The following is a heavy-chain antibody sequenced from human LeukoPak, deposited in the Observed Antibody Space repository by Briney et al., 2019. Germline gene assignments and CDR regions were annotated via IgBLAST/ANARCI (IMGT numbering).Heavy chain of an antibody. Sequence: ASVKVSCKASGYTFTSYYMHWVRQAPGQGLEWMGIINPSGGSTSYAQKFQGRVTVTRDMSTSTVYMELSSLRSEDTAVYYCARVGGEWLRFRTHRRNWFDPWGQGTLVTVSS. CDR2: INPSGGST. V-gene: IGHV1-46*01. CDR1: GYTFTSYY. D-gene: IGHD5-12*01. CDR3: ARVGGEWLRFRTHRRNWFDP. J-gene: IGHJ5*02.